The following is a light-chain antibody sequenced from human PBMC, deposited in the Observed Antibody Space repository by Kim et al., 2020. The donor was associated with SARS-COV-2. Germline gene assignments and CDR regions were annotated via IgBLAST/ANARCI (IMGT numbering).Light chain of an antibody. CDR3: QVWDSSTWV. V-gene: IGLV3-9*01. CDR2: RDS. J-gene: IGLJ3*02. Sequence: VGLGPTARITCGGNNVRSKNVRWYQQKPGQAPVVVIYRDSNRPSGIPERFSGSNSGNTATLTISRAQAGDEADYYCQVWDSSTWVFGGGTQLTVL. CDR1: NVRSKN.